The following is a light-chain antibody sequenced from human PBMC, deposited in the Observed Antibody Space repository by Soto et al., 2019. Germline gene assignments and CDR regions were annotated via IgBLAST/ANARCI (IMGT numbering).Light chain of an antibody. CDR1: QSVSSN. Sequence: EIVMTQSTETLSLSRGERATLSCRASQSVSSNLAWYQQKPGQAPRLLIYGASTRATGIPARFSGSGSGTEFTLTISSLQSEDFAVYYCQQYNNWPPLTFGGGTKVDIK. V-gene: IGKV3-15*01. J-gene: IGKJ4*01. CDR2: GAS. CDR3: QQYNNWPPLT.